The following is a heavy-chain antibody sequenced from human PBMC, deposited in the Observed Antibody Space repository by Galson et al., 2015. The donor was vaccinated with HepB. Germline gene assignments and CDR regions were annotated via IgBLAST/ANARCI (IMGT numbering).Heavy chain of an antibody. CDR3: ATSGQLPNTFEY. Sequence: RQAPGKGLEWVSVIYRDASTYYADSLRGRFTISGDVSKNTVHLQINNARAEDTAVYYCATSGQLPNTFEYWGRGTQVTVSP. J-gene: IGHJ4*02. D-gene: IGHD6-6*01. V-gene: IGHV3-53*01. CDR2: IYRDAST.